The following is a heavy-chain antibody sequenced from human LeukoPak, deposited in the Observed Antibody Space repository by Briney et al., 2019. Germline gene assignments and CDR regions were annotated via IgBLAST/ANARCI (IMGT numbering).Heavy chain of an antibody. CDR1: GGSISNGKW. V-gene: IGHV4/OR15-8*01. Sequence: PSETLSLTCGVSGGSISNGKWWSWVRQPPGKGLEWIGEISHSGSPNYNPSLKSRLTISVDLPKNQFSLDLRSVTAADTAVYYCARDAAAGYSLACWGQGTLVTVSS. J-gene: IGHJ4*02. CDR3: ARDAAAGYSLAC. CDR2: ISHSGSP. D-gene: IGHD6-13*01.